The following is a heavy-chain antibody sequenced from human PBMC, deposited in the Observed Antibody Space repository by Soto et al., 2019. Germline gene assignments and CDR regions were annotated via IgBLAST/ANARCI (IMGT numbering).Heavy chain of an antibody. Sequence: DVQLLESGGGLAQRGGSLRLSCAASGFSFSTYGMTWVRQAPGKGLEWVSYGCSGGSTYYADSVKGRFTISRDNSKNTLYLQMNRLRAEDTSVYNCVKFRGRAYHYYYMDVWGNGTTVTVSS. D-gene: IGHD3-10*01. V-gene: IGHV3-23*01. CDR2: YGCSGGST. CDR3: VKFRGRAYHYYYMDV. J-gene: IGHJ6*03. CDR1: GFSFSTYG.